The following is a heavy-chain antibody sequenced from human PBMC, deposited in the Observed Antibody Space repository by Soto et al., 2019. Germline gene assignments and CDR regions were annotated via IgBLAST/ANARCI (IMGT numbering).Heavy chain of an antibody. D-gene: IGHD6-13*01. CDR2: INPSGGST. Sequence: ASVKVSCKASGYTFTSYYVHWVRQAPGQGLEWMGIINPSGGSTSYAQKFQGRVTMTRDTSTSTVYMELSSLRSEDTAVYYCARDLYSSSWYRNGFDYWGQGTLVTVSS. CDR3: ARDLYSSSWYRNGFDY. V-gene: IGHV1-46*01. CDR1: GYTFTSYY. J-gene: IGHJ4*02.